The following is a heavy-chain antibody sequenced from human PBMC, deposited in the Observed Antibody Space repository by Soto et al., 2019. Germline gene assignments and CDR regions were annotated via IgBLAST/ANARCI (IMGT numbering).Heavy chain of an antibody. Sequence: TSETLSLTCTVSGGSISSYYWSWIRQPPGKGLEWIGYIYYSGSTNYNPSLKSRVTISVDTSKNQFSLKLSSVTAADTAVCYCARDSGYSYANYYYYGMDVWGQGTTVTVSS. V-gene: IGHV4-59*01. CDR1: GGSISSYY. D-gene: IGHD5-18*01. CDR3: ARDSGYSYANYYYYGMDV. CDR2: IYYSGST. J-gene: IGHJ6*02.